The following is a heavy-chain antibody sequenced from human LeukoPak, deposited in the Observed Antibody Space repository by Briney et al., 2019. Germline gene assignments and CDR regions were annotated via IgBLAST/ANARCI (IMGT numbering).Heavy chain of an antibody. V-gene: IGHV3-30-3*01. D-gene: IGHD3-16*01. Sequence: PGGSLRLSCAASGFTFSSYAMPWVRQAPGKGLEWVAVISYDGSNKYYADSVKGRFTISRDNSKNTLYLQMNSLRAEDTAVYYCAKDLIDWGQGTLVTVSS. CDR2: ISYDGSNK. CDR1: GFTFSSYA. J-gene: IGHJ4*02. CDR3: AKDLID.